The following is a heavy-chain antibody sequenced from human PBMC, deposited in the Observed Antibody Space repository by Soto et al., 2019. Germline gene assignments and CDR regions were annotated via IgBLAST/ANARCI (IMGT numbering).Heavy chain of an antibody. V-gene: IGHV1-69*12. J-gene: IGHJ3*02. CDR3: ARDREYYYDSSGYWGNDAFDI. CDR2: IIPIFGTA. D-gene: IGHD3-22*01. CDR1: GGTFSSYA. Sequence: QVQLVQSGAEVKKPGSSVKVSCKASGGTFSSYAISWVRQAPGQGLEWMGGIIPIFGTANYAQKFQGRVTITADESTSXAXMXXSSLRSEDTAVYYCARDREYYYDSSGYWGNDAFDIWGQGTMVTVSS.